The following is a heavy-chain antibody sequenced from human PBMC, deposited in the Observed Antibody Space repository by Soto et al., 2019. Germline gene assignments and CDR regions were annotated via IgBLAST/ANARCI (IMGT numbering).Heavy chain of an antibody. CDR2: INAGNGNT. CDR3: ARARLDGNGYTWSWFDP. V-gene: IGHV1-3*01. CDR1: GYTFTDYA. J-gene: IGHJ5*02. D-gene: IGHD5-12*01. Sequence: QVQLVQSEAEVKEPVASVKVSCKASGYTFTDYALQWVRQAPGQSLEWMGWINAGNGNTKYSQKFLGRVTFTRDTSASTAYMEMSSLTYEDTAVFYCARARLDGNGYTWSWFDPWGQGVLVTVSS.